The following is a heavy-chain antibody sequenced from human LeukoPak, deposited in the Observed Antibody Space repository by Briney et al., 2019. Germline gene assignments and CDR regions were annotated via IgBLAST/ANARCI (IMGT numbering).Heavy chain of an antibody. D-gene: IGHD3-3*01. V-gene: IGHV1-2*02. J-gene: IGHJ4*02. CDR1: RYTFTGSY. CDR3: SRGYDLDY. Sequence: ASVKVSCMASRYTFTGSYIHWVPPAPRQGLEWMGWINPNSGGTKYAPKLQGTVTPTRKTSISTVYIDLSRLGSDEPGGYYWSRGYDLDYWGEG. CDR2: INPNSGGT.